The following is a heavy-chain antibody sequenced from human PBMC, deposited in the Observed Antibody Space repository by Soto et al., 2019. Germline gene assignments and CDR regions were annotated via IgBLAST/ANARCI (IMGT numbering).Heavy chain of an antibody. Sequence: LQLQESGPGLVKPSETLSLTCIVSGGSISSSSYYWGWIRQPPGKGLEWIGSIYYSGSTYYNPSLKSRVTISVDTSKNQFSLKLSSVTAADTAVYYCARQYSSGWYSSDWGQGTLVTVSS. CDR1: GGSISSSSYY. D-gene: IGHD6-19*01. J-gene: IGHJ4*02. CDR2: IYYSGST. CDR3: ARQYSSGWYSSD. V-gene: IGHV4-39*01.